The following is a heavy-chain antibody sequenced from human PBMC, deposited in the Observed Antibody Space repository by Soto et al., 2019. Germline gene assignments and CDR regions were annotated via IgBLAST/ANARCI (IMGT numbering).Heavy chain of an antibody. CDR3: ARDQGHYYDSSGYPYYYYGMDV. D-gene: IGHD3-22*01. J-gene: IGHJ6*02. V-gene: IGHV4-31*03. Sequence: SETLSLTCTVSGGSISSGGYYWSWIRQHPGKGLEWIGYIYYSGSTYYNPSLKSRVTISVDTSKNQFSLKLSSVTAADTAVYYCARDQGHYYDSSGYPYYYYGMDVWGQGTTVTVSS. CDR2: IYYSGST. CDR1: GGSISSGGYY.